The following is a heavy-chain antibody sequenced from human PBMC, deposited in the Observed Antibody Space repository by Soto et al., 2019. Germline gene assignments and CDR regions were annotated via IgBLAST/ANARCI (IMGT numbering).Heavy chain of an antibody. J-gene: IGHJ3*02. Sequence: PSETLSLTCTVSGGSISSGGYYWSWIRQHPGKGLEWIGYIYYSGSTYYNPSLKSRVTISVDTSKNQFSLKLSSVTAADTAVYYCARDGGSYRSDAFDIWGQGTMVTVSS. CDR2: IYYSGST. V-gene: IGHV4-31*03. CDR1: GGSISSGGYY. D-gene: IGHD1-26*01. CDR3: ARDGGSYRSDAFDI.